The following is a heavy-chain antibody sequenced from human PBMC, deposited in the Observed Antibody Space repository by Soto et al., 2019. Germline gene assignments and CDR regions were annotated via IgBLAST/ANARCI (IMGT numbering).Heavy chain of an antibody. CDR1: GYTFTGYY. V-gene: IGHV1-2*02. J-gene: IGHJ5*02. D-gene: IGHD3-22*01. CDR3: ARGGITLIVVGENWFDP. CDR2: INPNSGGT. Sequence: ASVKVSCKASGYTFTGYYMHWVRQAPGQGLEWMGWINPNSGGTNYAQKFQGRVTMTRDTSISTAYMELSRLRSDDTAVYYCARGGITLIVVGENWFDPWGQGTPVPVYS.